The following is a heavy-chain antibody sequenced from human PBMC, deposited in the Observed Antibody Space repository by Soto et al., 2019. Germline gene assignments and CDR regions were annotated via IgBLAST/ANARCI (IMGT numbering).Heavy chain of an antibody. CDR1: GGSISSGGYY. D-gene: IGHD2-8*01. V-gene: IGHV4-31*03. Sequence: QVLLQESGPGLVKPSQTLSLTCTVSGGSISSGGYYWSWIRQHSEKGLEWIGYIYYSGSTYYNPSLKSRVTISVDTSKNQFSLKLSSVTAADTAVYYCARVGVGPYGVRVDYWGQGTQVTVSS. CDR2: IYYSGST. CDR3: ARVGVGPYGVRVDY. J-gene: IGHJ4*02.